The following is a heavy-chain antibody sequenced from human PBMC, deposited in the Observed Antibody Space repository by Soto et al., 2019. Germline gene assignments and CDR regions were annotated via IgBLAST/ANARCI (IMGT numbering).Heavy chain of an antibody. Sequence: QVQLQESGPGLVKPSETLSLTCTVSGGSVSSGSYYWSWIRQPPGKGLEWIGYIYYSGSTNYNPSLKSRVTISVDTSKTQFSLKLSSVTAADTAVYYCARGGYAIVVGAIHFDYWGQGTLVTVSS. J-gene: IGHJ4*02. V-gene: IGHV4-61*01. CDR2: IYYSGST. CDR3: ARGGYAIVVGAIHFDY. D-gene: IGHD2-15*01. CDR1: GGSVSSGSYY.